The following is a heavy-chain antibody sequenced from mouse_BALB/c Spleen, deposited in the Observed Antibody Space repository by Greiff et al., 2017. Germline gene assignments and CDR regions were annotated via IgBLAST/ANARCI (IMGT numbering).Heavy chain of an antibody. Sequence: VKLVESGPGLVAPSQSLSITCTVSGFSLTSYGVHWVRQPPGKGLEWLGVIWAGGSTNYNSALMSRLSISKDNSKSQVFLKMNSLQTDDTAMYYCARGREGNYGYFDVWGAGTTVTVSS. V-gene: IGHV2-9*02. CDR1: GFSLTSYG. D-gene: IGHD2-1*01. J-gene: IGHJ1*01. CDR2: IWAGGST. CDR3: ARGREGNYGYFDV.